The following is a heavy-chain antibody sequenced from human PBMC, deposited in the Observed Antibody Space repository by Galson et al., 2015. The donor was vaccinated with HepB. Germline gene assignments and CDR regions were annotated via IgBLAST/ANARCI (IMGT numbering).Heavy chain of an antibody. J-gene: IGHJ6*02. CDR2: ISSSSSYI. CDR1: GFTFSSYS. CDR3: AREGGDIVVVVAATSAPYYYGMDV. Sequence: SLRLSCAASGFTFSSYSMNWVRQAPGKGLERVSSISSSSSYIYYADSVKGRFTISRDNAKNSLYLQMNSLRAEDTAVYYCAREGGDIVVVVAATSAPYYYGMDVWGQGTTVTVSS. V-gene: IGHV3-21*01. D-gene: IGHD2-15*01.